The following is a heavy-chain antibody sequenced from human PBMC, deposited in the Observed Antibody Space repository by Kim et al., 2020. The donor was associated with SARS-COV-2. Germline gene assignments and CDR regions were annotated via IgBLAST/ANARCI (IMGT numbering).Heavy chain of an antibody. D-gene: IGHD3-3*01. V-gene: IGHV4-61*07. J-gene: IGHJ5*02. Sequence: NFNPAPKSRVTITVDTSKRQFSLRLTSVSAADTAVYFCARHYYEIEPIDHWGRGILVNVSS. CDR3: ARHYYEIEPIDH.